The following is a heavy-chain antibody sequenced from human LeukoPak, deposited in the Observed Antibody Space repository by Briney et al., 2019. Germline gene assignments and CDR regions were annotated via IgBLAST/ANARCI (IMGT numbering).Heavy chain of an antibody. Sequence: SETLSLTCTVSGGSISSYYWSWIRQPPGKGLEWIGYIYYSGSTNYNPSLKSRVTISVDTSKNQFSLKLSSVTAADTAVYYCARELYYGGNPFDYWRQGTLVTVSS. CDR2: IYYSGST. CDR1: GGSISSYY. V-gene: IGHV4-59*01. J-gene: IGHJ4*02. D-gene: IGHD4-23*01. CDR3: ARELYYGGNPFDY.